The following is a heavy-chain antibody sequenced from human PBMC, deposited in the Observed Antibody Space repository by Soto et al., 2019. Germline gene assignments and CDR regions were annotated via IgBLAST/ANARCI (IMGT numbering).Heavy chain of an antibody. Sequence: QVHLVESGGGVVQPGRSLRLSCAASGFTFSMFGMHWVRQAPGKGLEWVATVYYNGHNKYYSDSVRGRFTISRDNSKNMLYLQINSLGAEDTAFYYCARDSPSTLGSFDIWGRGTKVTVSS. CDR3: ARDSPSTLGSFDI. CDR1: GFTFSMFG. V-gene: IGHV3-33*01. D-gene: IGHD3-16*01. CDR2: VYYNGHNK. J-gene: IGHJ3*02.